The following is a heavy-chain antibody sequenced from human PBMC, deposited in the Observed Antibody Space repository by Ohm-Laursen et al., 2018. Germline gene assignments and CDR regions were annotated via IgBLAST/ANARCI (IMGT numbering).Heavy chain of an antibody. D-gene: IGHD3-22*01. Sequence: SLRLSCAASGFSFSNYAMHWVRQAPGKGLEWVAIISYAGTRKEYADSVTGRFTVSRDNSKNTLYLQMNSLRVDDTAVYYCATFYNHAGSGWGRPCDHWGQGTLVTVSA. V-gene: IGHV3-30*03. CDR2: ISYAGTRK. CDR1: GFSFSNYA. J-gene: IGHJ4*02. CDR3: ATFYNHAGSGWGRPCDH.